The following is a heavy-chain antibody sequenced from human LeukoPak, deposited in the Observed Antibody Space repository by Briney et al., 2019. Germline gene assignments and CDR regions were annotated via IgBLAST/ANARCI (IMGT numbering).Heavy chain of an antibody. CDR3: ARVGGSDYNFFDY. J-gene: IGHJ4*02. Sequence: PSEALSLTCAVYGGSFSGYYWSWLRQPPRKRLEWIGEINHSGSTNYNPSLKSRVTISVDTSKNQFSLKLSSVTAADTAVCYCARVGGSDYNFFDYWGQGTLVTVSS. D-gene: IGHD3-16*01. V-gene: IGHV4-34*01. CDR2: INHSGST. CDR1: GGSFSGYY.